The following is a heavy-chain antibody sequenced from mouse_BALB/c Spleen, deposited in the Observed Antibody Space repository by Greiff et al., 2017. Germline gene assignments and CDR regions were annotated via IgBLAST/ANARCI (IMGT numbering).Heavy chain of an antibody. J-gene: IGHJ4*01. Sequence: EVQLQQSGAELVKPGASVKLSCTASGFNIKDTYMHWVKQRPEQGLEWIGMIHPSDSETRLNQKFKDKATLTVDKSSSTAYMQLSSPTSEDSAVYYCARAYYRYHMDYWGQGTSVTVSS. CDR2: IHPSDSET. CDR3: ARAYYRYHMDY. CDR1: GFNIKDTY. V-gene: IGHV14-3*02. D-gene: IGHD2-14*01.